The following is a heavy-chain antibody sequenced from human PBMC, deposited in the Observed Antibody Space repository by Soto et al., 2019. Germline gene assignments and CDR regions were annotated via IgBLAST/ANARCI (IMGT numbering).Heavy chain of an antibody. Sequence: EAQLVESGGGLVQPGRSLRLSCVASGFTFDDYAIHWVRQAPGKGLEWVSGISWNGAATGYADSVKGRFTISRDNAKNSLYLQMSILRTEDTAIYYCAILPLYGSGFDCWGQGTLVTVSS. CDR2: ISWNGAAT. V-gene: IGHV3-9*01. CDR1: GFTFDDYA. J-gene: IGHJ4*02. CDR3: AILPLYGSGFDC. D-gene: IGHD3-10*01.